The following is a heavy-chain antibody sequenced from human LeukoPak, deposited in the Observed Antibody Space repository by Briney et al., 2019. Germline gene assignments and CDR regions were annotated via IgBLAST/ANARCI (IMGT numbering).Heavy chain of an antibody. CDR1: GFTFSSYW. CDR3: ARGRPHGNDY. CDR2: IASDGSSI. D-gene: IGHD4-23*01. J-gene: IGHJ4*02. V-gene: IGHV3-74*01. Sequence: PPGGSLRLSCAASGFTFSSYWMNWVRQAPGKGLVWVSRIASDGSSITYADSVKGRFSISRDNAKNTLYLQMNSLRVEDTAVYYCARGRPHGNDYWGQGTLVTVSS.